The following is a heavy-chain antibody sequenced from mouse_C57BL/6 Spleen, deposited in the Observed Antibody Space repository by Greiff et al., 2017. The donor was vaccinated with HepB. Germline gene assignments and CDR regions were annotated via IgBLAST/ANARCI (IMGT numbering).Heavy chain of an antibody. CDR2: IDPETGGT. CDR1: GYTFTDYE. D-gene: IGHD1-1*01. Sequence: VKLVESGAELVRPGASVTLSCKASGYTFTDYEMHWVKQTPVHGLEWIGAIDPETGGTAYNQKFKGKAILTADKSSSTAYMELRSLTSEDSAVYYCTRFGSSYDAMDYWGQGTSVTVSS. V-gene: IGHV1-15*01. J-gene: IGHJ4*01. CDR3: TRFGSSYDAMDY.